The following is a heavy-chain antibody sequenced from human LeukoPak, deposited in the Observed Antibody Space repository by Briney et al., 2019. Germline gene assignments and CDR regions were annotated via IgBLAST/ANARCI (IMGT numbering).Heavy chain of an antibody. Sequence: ASVKVSCEASNYPFTRYGISWVRQAPGQGLEWMGWISGSNGNTNYAQKFQGRVSMTADASTGTAYLELRSLRSDDTAVYYCARSGRGTYYYFDLWGQGTLVTVSS. CDR3: ARSGRGTYYYFDL. CDR1: NYPFTRYG. D-gene: IGHD1-26*01. J-gene: IGHJ4*02. V-gene: IGHV1-18*01. CDR2: ISGSNGNT.